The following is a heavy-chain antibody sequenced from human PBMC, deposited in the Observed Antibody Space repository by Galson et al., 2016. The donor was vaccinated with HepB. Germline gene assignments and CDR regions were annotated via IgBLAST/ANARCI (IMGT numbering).Heavy chain of an antibody. Sequence: SLRLSCAASGTTFDDYGLILVRQAPGTGLESVSSFTHNAYKRVYLDSVKGRFTNSRDNAKLSLYLQMTSLRVEDTDLYYCVREWDYWGQGTLVTVSS. CDR1: GTTFDDYG. CDR2: FTHNAYKR. V-gene: IGHV3-20*04. J-gene: IGHJ4*02. CDR3: VREWDY.